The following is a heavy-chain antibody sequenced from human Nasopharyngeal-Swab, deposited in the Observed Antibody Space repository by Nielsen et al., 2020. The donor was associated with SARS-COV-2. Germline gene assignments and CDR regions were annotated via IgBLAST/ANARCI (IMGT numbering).Heavy chain of an antibody. Sequence: GGSLRLSCAASGFIFSSYWMHWVRQAPGKGLVWVSRIKSDGSSTSYADSVKGRFTISRDNAKNTLFLQMNSLRAEDTAVYYCARESIAAAGPVMDVWGQGTTVT. D-gene: IGHD6-13*01. J-gene: IGHJ6*02. CDR3: ARESIAAAGPVMDV. V-gene: IGHV3-74*01. CDR1: GFIFSSYW. CDR2: IKSDGSST.